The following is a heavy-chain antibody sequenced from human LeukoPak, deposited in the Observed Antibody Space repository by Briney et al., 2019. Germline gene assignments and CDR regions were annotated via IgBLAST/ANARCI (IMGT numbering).Heavy chain of an antibody. CDR1: GFAFSDFY. J-gene: IGHJ3*02. D-gene: IGHD1-26*01. V-gene: IGHV3-7*01. Sequence: GGSLRLSCAASGFAFSDFYMSWVRQAPGKGLGWVANINQDGSEKDYGSEKNYVDSVKGRFTISRDNAKNSVYLQMNSLRAEDTAVYYCAKEPRWELLHSFDIWGQGTMVTVSS. CDR2: INQDGSEKDYGSEK. CDR3: AKEPRWELLHSFDI.